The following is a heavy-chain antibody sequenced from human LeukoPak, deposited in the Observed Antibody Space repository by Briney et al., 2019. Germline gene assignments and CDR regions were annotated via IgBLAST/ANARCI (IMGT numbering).Heavy chain of an antibody. Sequence: GASVKVSCKASGYTFTSYGISWVRQAPGQGLEWMGWISAYNGNTNYAQKLQGRVTMTTDTSTSTAYMELRSLRSDDTAVYYCARDLRLSHVPDAFDIWGQGTMVTVSS. J-gene: IGHJ3*02. CDR2: ISAYNGNT. V-gene: IGHV1-18*01. CDR1: GYTFTSYG. D-gene: IGHD6-25*01. CDR3: ARDLRLSHVPDAFDI.